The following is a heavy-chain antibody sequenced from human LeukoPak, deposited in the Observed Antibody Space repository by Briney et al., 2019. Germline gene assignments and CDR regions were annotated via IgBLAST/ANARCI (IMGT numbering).Heavy chain of an antibody. Sequence: PSETLSLTCTVSGGSISSYYWSWIRQHPGKGLEWIGYIYYSGSTYYNPSLKSRVTISVDTSKNQFSLKLSSVTAADTAVYYCARSSRYYYDSSGYPGFYDYWGQGTLVTVSS. CDR2: IYYSGST. V-gene: IGHV4-59*06. CDR3: ARSSRYYYDSSGYPGFYDY. J-gene: IGHJ4*02. D-gene: IGHD3-22*01. CDR1: GGSISSYY.